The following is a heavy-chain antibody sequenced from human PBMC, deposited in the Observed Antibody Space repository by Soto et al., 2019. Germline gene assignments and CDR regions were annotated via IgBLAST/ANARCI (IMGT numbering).Heavy chain of an antibody. CDR1: GGSVYDFY. CDR3: ARGHGIYVRFDS. CDR2: IYNNGRT. Sequence: ASETLSLTCSVSGGSVYDFYWNWLRQTPGKGLEWIGNIYNNGRTNYNPSLKNRVAISIDTSKNQFSLHLSSVTTADTAMYFCARGHGIYVRFDSWGQGTLVTVSS. J-gene: IGHJ4*02. D-gene: IGHD3-10*02. V-gene: IGHV4-59*02.